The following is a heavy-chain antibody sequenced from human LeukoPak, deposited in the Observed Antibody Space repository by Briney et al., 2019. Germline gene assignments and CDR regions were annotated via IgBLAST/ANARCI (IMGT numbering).Heavy chain of an antibody. Sequence: SETLSLTCTVSGGSISSGSYHWSWIRLPAGKGLEWLGRIYSTGITNYNPSLKSRVTISVDTSKNQFSLKLSSVIAADTAVYYCARDSGDYEGSYYYMDVWGKGTTVTISS. CDR2: IYSTGIT. CDR1: GGSISSGSYH. D-gene: IGHD4-17*01. CDR3: ARDSGDYEGSYYYMDV. J-gene: IGHJ6*03. V-gene: IGHV4-61*02.